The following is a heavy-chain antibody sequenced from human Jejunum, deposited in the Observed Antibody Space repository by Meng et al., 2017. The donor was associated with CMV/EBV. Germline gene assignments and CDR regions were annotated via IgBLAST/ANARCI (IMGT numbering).Heavy chain of an antibody. J-gene: IGHJ4*02. V-gene: IGHV3-21*01. CDR3: ARDLWEGFDY. Sequence: SCATSGFTFSTYTVNWVRQAPGKGLEWVSSITKSSSNTYDADSVKGRFTISRDNAKNSLYLQMNSLRAEDTAVYYCARDLWEGFDYWGQGTLVTVSS. CDR1: GFTFSTYT. D-gene: IGHD1-26*01. CDR2: ITKSSSNT.